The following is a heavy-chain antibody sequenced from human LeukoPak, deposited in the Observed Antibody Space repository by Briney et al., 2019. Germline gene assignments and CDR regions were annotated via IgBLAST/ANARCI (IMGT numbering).Heavy chain of an antibody. CDR1: TFTFSSYG. J-gene: IGHJ4*02. Sequence: GWSLRLSCAASTFTFSSYGMSWVRQAPGKGLEWVSTITISAGRTYYADSVKGRFTISRDNSKNTLFLQMNSLRAEDTAVYYCAAFDFDYWGQGTLVTVSS. V-gene: IGHV3-23*01. D-gene: IGHD2/OR15-2a*01. CDR2: ITISAGRT. CDR3: AAFDFDY.